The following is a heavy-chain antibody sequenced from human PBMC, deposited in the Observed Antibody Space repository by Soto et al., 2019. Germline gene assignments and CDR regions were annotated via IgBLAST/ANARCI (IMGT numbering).Heavy chain of an antibody. D-gene: IGHD7-27*01. CDR2: LNQSGST. J-gene: IGHJ4*02. CDR3: ARDFLGQRYIEN. V-gene: IGHV4-34*01. CDR1: GGSFRASS. Sequence: QVQLRQWGAGLLKPSETLSLTCAVSGGSFRASSWSWIRQSPGKGRERIGELNQSGSTNYHPSLMSRVTTSVDTSEGQFSLKLTSVTAADTGVYYCARDFLGQRYIENRGPGSLVTVSS.